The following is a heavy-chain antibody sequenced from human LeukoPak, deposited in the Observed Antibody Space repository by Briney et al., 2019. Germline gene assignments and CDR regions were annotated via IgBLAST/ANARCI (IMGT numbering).Heavy chain of an antibody. CDR2: INPSGGST. Sequence: ASVKVSCKASGYTFTSYYMHWVRQAPGQGLEWMGIINPSGGSTSYAQKFQGRVTMTRDTSTSTVYMELSSLRSEDTAVYYCATSGCSSTSCAYYFDYWGQGTLVTVSS. J-gene: IGHJ4*02. D-gene: IGHD2-2*01. CDR1: GYTFTSYY. V-gene: IGHV1-46*01. CDR3: ATSGCSSTSCAYYFDY.